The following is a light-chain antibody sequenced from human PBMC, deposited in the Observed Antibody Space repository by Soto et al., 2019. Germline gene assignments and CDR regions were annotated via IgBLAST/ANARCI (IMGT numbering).Light chain of an antibody. J-gene: IGLJ1*01. Sequence: QTVVTQEPSFSVSPGGTVTLTCGLSSDSVSASHFPSWYQQTPGQAPRTLIYNTNTRSSGVPDRFSGSKSGTSASLAISGLQSEDEADYYCAAWDDSLNGVFGTGTKVTVL. CDR2: NTN. CDR1: SDSVSASHF. V-gene: IGLV8-61*01. CDR3: AAWDDSLNGV.